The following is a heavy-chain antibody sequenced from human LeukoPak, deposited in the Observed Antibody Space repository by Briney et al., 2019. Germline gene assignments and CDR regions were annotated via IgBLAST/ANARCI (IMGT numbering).Heavy chain of an antibody. CDR3: ARGGSGWYQEYYYYYMDV. J-gene: IGHJ6*03. CDR2: IYTRGTT. CDR1: GGSISSYY. D-gene: IGHD6-19*01. Sequence: SETLSLTCTVSGGSISSYYWSWLRQPAGKGLEWIGRIYTRGTTNYNPSLTRRVTMSIDKSKKQFSLKLTSVTAADTAVYYCARGGSGWYQEYYYYYMDVWGKGTTVTVSS. V-gene: IGHV4-4*07.